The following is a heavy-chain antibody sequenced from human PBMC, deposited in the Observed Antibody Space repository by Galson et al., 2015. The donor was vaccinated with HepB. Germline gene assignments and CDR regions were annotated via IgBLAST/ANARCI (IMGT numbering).Heavy chain of an antibody. D-gene: IGHD2-2*01. J-gene: IGHJ6*03. CDR3: ARGAYCSSTSCYLFGGPNHYMDV. Sequence: SLRLSCAASGFTFSSYGMHWVRQAPGKGLEWVAVIWYDGSNKYYADSVKGRFTISRDNSKNTLYLQMNSLRAEDTAVYYCARGAYCSSTSCYLFGGPNHYMDVWGKGTTVTVSS. CDR2: IWYDGSNK. CDR1: GFTFSSYG. V-gene: IGHV3-33*01.